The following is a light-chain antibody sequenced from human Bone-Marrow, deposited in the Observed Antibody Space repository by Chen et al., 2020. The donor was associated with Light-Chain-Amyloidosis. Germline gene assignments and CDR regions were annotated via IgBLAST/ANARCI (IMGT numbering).Light chain of an antibody. V-gene: IGLV2-23*01. J-gene: IGLJ3*02. Sequence: QSALTQPASVSGSPGQSITISCTGTSSDVGSYNLVSWYQQHPGEAPKLMIYEDIKRPSGVSNRFSGCKSGNTASLTISGLQAEDEADYYCCSYAGSSTPGVFGGGTKLTVL. CDR2: EDI. CDR1: SSDVGSYNL. CDR3: CSYAGSSTPGV.